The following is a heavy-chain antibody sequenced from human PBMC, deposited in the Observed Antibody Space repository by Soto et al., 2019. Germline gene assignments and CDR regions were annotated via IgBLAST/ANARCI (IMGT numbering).Heavy chain of an antibody. V-gene: IGHV1-18*01. D-gene: IGHD6-13*01. J-gene: IGHJ6*02. CDR3: ARRFPIAAAGVLFYYGMDV. Sequence: ASVKVSCKASGYTFTSYGISWVRQAPGQGLEWMGWISAYNGNTNYAQKLQGRVTMTTDTSTSTAYMELRSLRSDDTAVYYCARRFPIAAAGVLFYYGMDVWGQGTTVTVSS. CDR2: ISAYNGNT. CDR1: GYTFTSYG.